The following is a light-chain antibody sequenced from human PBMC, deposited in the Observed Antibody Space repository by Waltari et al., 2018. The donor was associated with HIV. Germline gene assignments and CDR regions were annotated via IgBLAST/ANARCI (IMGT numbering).Light chain of an antibody. CDR1: RSDVGDYNY. V-gene: IGLV2-14*01. J-gene: IGLJ2*01. CDR3: SSYTSRSTSVV. CDR2: EVS. Sequence: QSALTQPASVSGSPGQLITIPCTGTRSDVGDYNYVSWYQHHPGKAPKLMIYEVSNRPSGVSNRFSGSKSGNTASLTISGLQTEDEADYYCSSYTSRSTSVVFGGGTKLTVL.